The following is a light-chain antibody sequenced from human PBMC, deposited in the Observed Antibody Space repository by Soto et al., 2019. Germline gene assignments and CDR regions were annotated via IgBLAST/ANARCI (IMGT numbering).Light chain of an antibody. CDR2: SDN. Sequence: QSVLTQPPSASGTPGQRVTISCSGSSFNIGSNYVYWYQQLPGTAPKLLIYSDNRRPSGVPDRFSGSKSGTSASLAISGLQSEDEAEYYCAAWDDSLNGLLFGGGTKLTVL. V-gene: IGLV1-44*01. J-gene: IGLJ3*02. CDR3: AAWDDSLNGLL. CDR1: SFNIGSNY.